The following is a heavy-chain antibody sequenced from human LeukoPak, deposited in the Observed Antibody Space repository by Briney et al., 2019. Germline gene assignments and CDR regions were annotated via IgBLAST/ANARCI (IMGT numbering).Heavy chain of an antibody. D-gene: IGHD5-12*01. CDR2: IKQDGSEK. Sequence: PGGSLRLSCAASGFTFNRYWMSWVRQAPGKGLEWVANIKQDGSEKYYVDSVKGRFTISRDNAKNSLYLQMNSLRAEDTAVYYCARVEASGYDYGVFDYWGQGTLVTVSS. J-gene: IGHJ4*02. CDR3: ARVEASGYDYGVFDY. CDR1: GFTFNRYW. V-gene: IGHV3-7*01.